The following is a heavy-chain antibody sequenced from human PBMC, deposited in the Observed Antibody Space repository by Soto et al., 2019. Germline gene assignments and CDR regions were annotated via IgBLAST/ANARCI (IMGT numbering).Heavy chain of an antibody. CDR2: IWYDGSNK. CDR3: ARDLTASSSFVRPSAYYYGMDV. CDR1: GFTFSSYG. D-gene: IGHD6-6*01. V-gene: IGHV3-33*01. J-gene: IGHJ6*04. Sequence: GGSLRLSCAASGFTFSSYGMHWVRQAPGKGLEWVAVIWYDGSNKYYADSVKGRFTISRDNSKNTLYLQMNSLRAEDTAVYYCARDLTASSSFVRPSAYYYGMDVWGKGTTLTVSS.